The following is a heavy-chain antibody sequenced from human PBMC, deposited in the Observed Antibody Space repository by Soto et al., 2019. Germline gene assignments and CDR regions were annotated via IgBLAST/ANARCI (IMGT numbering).Heavy chain of an antibody. CDR3: PKGGNRHYDFWSDY. Sequence: EVQLVESGGGLVQPGGSLRLSCAASGFNFNNYAMHWVRQAPGKGLEWVSGINWNSGRIVYADSVKGRFTISRDNAKNSLYLQMNSLRPEDTALYYCPKGGNRHYDFWSDYWGQGTLVTVSS. D-gene: IGHD3-3*01. CDR1: GFNFNNYA. J-gene: IGHJ4*02. V-gene: IGHV3-9*01. CDR2: INWNSGRI.